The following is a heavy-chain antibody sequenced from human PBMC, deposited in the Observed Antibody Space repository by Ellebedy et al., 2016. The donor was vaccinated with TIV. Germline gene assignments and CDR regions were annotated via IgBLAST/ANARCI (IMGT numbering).Heavy chain of an antibody. CDR1: GYTFTKFH. CDR3: ARDLGSTSWYGDAFDV. D-gene: IGHD6-13*01. V-gene: IGHV1-3*01. Sequence: AASVKVSCKASGYTFTKFHMHWPRQAPGQRLEWMGWTNADNGDTKYSQKFQGRVTFLRDTSASTAYMELSSLRSEDTAIYYCARDLGSTSWYGDAFDVWGQGTMVTVSS. CDR2: TNADNGDT. J-gene: IGHJ3*01.